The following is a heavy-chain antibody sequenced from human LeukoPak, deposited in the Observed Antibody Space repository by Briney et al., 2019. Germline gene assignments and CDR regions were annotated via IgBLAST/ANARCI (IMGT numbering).Heavy chain of an antibody. CDR3: ARDRRPRAVAGAYISYGMDV. Sequence: SETLSLTCSVSGGSTNNYFWSWIRQSAGKGLEWIGRVNPYGTSNYNPSLKSRVTISVDTSKNLVSLRLTSLTAADTAVYYCARDRRPRAVAGAYISYGMDVWGQGTTVTVSS. CDR2: VNPYGTS. CDR1: GGSTNNYF. J-gene: IGHJ6*02. D-gene: IGHD6-19*01. V-gene: IGHV4-4*07.